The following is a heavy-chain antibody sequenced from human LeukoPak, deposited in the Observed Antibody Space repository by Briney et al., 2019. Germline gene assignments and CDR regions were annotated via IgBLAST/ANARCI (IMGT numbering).Heavy chain of an antibody. V-gene: IGHV3-33*06. CDR2: IWYDGSNK. D-gene: IGHD3-22*01. Sequence: QPGRSLRLSCAASGFTFSSYGMHCVRQAPGKGLEWVAVIWYDGSNKYYADSVKGRFTISRDNSKNTLYLQMNSLRAEDTAVYYCAKDGRAYYYDSSGYYSDYFDYWGQGTLVTVSS. CDR3: AKDGRAYYYDSSGYYSDYFDY. CDR1: GFTFSSYG. J-gene: IGHJ4*02.